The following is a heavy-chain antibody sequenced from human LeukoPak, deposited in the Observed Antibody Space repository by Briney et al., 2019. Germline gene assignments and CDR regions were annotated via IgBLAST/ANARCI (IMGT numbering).Heavy chain of an antibody. CDR3: ARLTATVPPNY. V-gene: IGHV4-4*07. CDR2: IYKSMYSGGST. Sequence: SETLSLTCTVSGDSIGAYYWSWIRQPAGKGLEWIGRIYKSMYSGGSTDYNPSLKSRVTMSVDTSKNQFSLKLSSVTAADTAVYYCARLTATVPPNYWGQGTLVTVSS. CDR1: GDSIGAYY. D-gene: IGHD5-18*01. J-gene: IGHJ4*02.